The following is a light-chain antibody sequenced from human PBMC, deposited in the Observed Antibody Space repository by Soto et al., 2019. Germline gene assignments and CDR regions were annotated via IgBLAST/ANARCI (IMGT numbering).Light chain of an antibody. Sequence: DIQMTQSPSTLSASVGDRVTITCRASQSISSWLAWYQQKPGKAPKLLIYKASRLEGGVPSRFSGSGSGTEFTLTINSLQPDDFAAYYCQQYYRYPWTFGQGTKVEIK. J-gene: IGKJ1*01. V-gene: IGKV1-5*03. CDR2: KAS. CDR1: QSISSW. CDR3: QQYYRYPWT.